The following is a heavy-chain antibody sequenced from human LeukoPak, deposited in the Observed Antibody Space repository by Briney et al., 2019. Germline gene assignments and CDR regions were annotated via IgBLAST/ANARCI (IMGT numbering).Heavy chain of an antibody. CDR3: ARLRVPAARGAFDC. V-gene: IGHV4-4*07. J-gene: IGHJ3*01. Sequence: SETLSLTCTFSSDSISNYFWSWIRQPARKGLEWIGRISASGSSNYNPSLKSRVTMSLDTSKNQFSLKLTSVTAADTAVYYCARLRVPAARGAFDCWGQGTMVTVAS. CDR1: SDSISNYF. D-gene: IGHD6-6*01. CDR2: ISASGSS.